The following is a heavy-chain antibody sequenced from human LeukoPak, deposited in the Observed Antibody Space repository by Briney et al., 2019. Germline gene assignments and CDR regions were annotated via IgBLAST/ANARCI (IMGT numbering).Heavy chain of an antibody. CDR3: AKDRDGAVAIEEKDDY. D-gene: IGHD6-19*01. CDR1: GFTFSSYG. CDR2: ISYDGSNK. J-gene: IGHJ4*02. Sequence: PGRSLRLSCAASGFTFSSYGMHWVRQAPGKGLEWVAVISYDGSNKYYADSVKGRFTISRDNSKNTLYLQMNSLRAEDTAVYYCAKDRDGAVAIEEKDDYWGQGTLVTVSS. V-gene: IGHV3-30*18.